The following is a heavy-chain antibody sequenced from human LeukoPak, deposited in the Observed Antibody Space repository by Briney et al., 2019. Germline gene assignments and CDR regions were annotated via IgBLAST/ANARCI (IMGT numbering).Heavy chain of an antibody. D-gene: IGHD3-3*01. CDR1: GFTFTSSA. CDR3: AAEVVELDDFWSGYYDY. J-gene: IGHJ4*02. Sequence: SVKVSCKASGFTFTSSAVQWVRQARGQRLEWIGWIVVGSGNTNYAQKFQERVTITRDMSTSTAYMELSSLRSEDTAVYYCAAEVVELDDFWSGYYDYWGQGTLVTVSS. V-gene: IGHV1-58*01. CDR2: IVVGSGNT.